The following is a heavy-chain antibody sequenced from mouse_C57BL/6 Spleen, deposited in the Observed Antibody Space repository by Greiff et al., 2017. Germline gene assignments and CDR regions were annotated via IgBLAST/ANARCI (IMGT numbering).Heavy chain of an antibody. J-gene: IGHJ2*01. CDR2: ISYDGSN. Sequence: ESGPGLVKPSQSLSLTCSVTGYSITSGYYWNWIRQFPGNKLEWMGYISYDGSNNYNPSLKNRISITRDTSKNQFFLKLNSVTTEDTATYYCARASNLFFDYWGQGTTLTVSS. CDR3: ARASNLFFDY. CDR1: GYSITSGYY. V-gene: IGHV3-6*01. D-gene: IGHD2-5*01.